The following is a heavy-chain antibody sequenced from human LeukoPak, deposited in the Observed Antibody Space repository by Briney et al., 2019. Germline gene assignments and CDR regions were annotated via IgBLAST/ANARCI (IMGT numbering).Heavy chain of an antibody. J-gene: IGHJ3*02. CDR3: ARDMEEQWPSDAFDI. Sequence: GGSLRLSCTASGFTFSSYSMNWVRQAPGKGLEWVSSISSSSSYIYYADSVKGRFTISRDNAKNSLYLQMNSLRAEDTAVYYCARDMEEQWPSDAFDIWGQGTMVTVSS. D-gene: IGHD6-19*01. CDR2: ISSSSSYI. V-gene: IGHV3-21*01. CDR1: GFTFSSYS.